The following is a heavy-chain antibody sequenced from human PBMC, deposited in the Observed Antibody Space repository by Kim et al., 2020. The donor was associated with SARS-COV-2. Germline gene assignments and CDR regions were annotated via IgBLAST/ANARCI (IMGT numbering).Heavy chain of an antibody. D-gene: IGHD3-9*01. J-gene: IGHJ6*02. CDR3: TKAVLGYFEAMDV. V-gene: IGHV3-23*01. CDR1: GFTFSSCA. Sequence: GGSLRLSCAASGFTFSSCAMSWVRQAPGKGLEWVSAISGNGGSTNHEDAVQGRFTISRDNSKNNLYLQMHSLRAEDTAVYYCTKAVLGYFEAMDVWGQGTTGTVSS. CDR2: ISGNGGST.